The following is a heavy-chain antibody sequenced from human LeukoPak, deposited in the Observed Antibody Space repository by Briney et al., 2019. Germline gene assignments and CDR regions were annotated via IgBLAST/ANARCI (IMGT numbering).Heavy chain of an antibody. CDR2: ITGSGGRT. Sequence: GGSLRLSCAASGFTFSSYVMSWVRQAPGKGLEWVSTITGSGGRTYYADSVKGPFTISRDNSKNTLYLQMNSLRAEDTAVYYCAKGRQWELLHGDSFDYWGQGTLVTVSS. CDR3: AKGRQWELLHGDSFDY. CDR1: GFTFSSYV. V-gene: IGHV3-23*01. D-gene: IGHD1-26*01. J-gene: IGHJ4*02.